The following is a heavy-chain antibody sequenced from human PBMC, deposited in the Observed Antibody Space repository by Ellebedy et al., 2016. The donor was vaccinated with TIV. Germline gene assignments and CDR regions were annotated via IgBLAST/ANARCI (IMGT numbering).Heavy chain of an antibody. CDR1: GFIFSTYA. J-gene: IGHJ5*02. CDR2: TSSQGNNN. Sequence: GGSLRLSCEVSGFIFSTYAMHWVRQAPGKGLEWVAVTSSQGNNNNYADSVKGRFTISRDNSNNTLYLHVNSLRPDDTAVYYCARDAPDGGLDSWGQGTLVTVSS. V-gene: IGHV3-30*04. CDR3: ARDAPDGGLDS. D-gene: IGHD4-23*01.